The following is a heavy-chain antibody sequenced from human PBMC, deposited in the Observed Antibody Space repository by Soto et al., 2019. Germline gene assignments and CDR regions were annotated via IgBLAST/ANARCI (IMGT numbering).Heavy chain of an antibody. CDR3: AKRPTTYYFDY. J-gene: IGHJ4*02. CDR1: GFTFSSYA. CDR2: ISSSGGST. V-gene: IGHV3-23*01. D-gene: IGHD1-7*01. Sequence: EVQLLESGGGLVQPGGSLRVSCAASGFTFSSYAMSWVRQAPGKGLEWVSAISSSGGSTNYADSVKGRFTISRDNSKNTLYLQMNSLRGEDPAVYYCAKRPTTYYFDYWGQGTLVTVSS.